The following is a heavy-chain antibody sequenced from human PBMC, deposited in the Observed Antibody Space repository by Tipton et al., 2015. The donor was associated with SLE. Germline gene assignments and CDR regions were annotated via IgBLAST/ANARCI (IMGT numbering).Heavy chain of an antibody. Sequence: SLRLSRAASGFTFSSYGMHWVRQAPGKGLEWVAVIWYDGSNKYYADSVKGRFTISRDNAKNSLYLQMDNLRPEDTAVYYCATRQGSGWYQSFDYWGQGSLVTVSS. CDR3: ATRQGSGWYQSFDY. J-gene: IGHJ4*02. CDR2: IWYDGSNK. V-gene: IGHV3-33*03. CDR1: GFTFSSYG. D-gene: IGHD6-19*01.